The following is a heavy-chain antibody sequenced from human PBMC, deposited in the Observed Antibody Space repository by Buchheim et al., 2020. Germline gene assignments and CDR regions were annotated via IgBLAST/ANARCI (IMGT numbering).Heavy chain of an antibody. V-gene: IGHV4-34*01. Sequence: QVQLQQWGAGLLKPSETLSLTCAVYGGSFSGYYWSWIRQPPGKGLEWIGEINHSGSTNYNPSLKSRVTISVDTSKTQFPLKLSSVTAADTAVYYCARGVGYCTGGVCYTGYYYYYGMDVWGQGTT. CDR1: GGSFSGYY. CDR2: INHSGST. J-gene: IGHJ6*02. CDR3: ARGVGYCTGGVCYTGYYYYYGMDV. D-gene: IGHD2-8*02.